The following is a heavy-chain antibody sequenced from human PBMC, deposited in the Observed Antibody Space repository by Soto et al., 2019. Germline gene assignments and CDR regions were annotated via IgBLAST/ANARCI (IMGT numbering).Heavy chain of an antibody. J-gene: IGHJ6*03. V-gene: IGHV3-23*01. Sequence: EVQLLESGGGLVQPGGSLRLSCAASGFTFSSYAMSWVRQAPGKGLEWVSAISGSGGSTSYADSVKGRFTISRDNSKNTLYLQMNSLRAEDTDVYCCAKAYGSGSDDYYMDVWGKGTTVTVSS. CDR2: ISGSGGST. CDR1: GFTFSSYA. D-gene: IGHD3-10*01. CDR3: AKAYGSGSDDYYMDV.